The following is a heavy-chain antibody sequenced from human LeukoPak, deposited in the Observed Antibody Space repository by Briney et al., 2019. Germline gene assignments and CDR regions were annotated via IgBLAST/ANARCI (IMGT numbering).Heavy chain of an antibody. CDR3: ARVGGYYYDSSGYSLDY. Sequence: ASVKVSCKASGGTFISYAISWVRQAPGQGLEWMGRIIPILGIANYAQKFQGRVTITADKSTSTAYMELSSLRSEDTAVYYCARVGGYYYDSSGYSLDYWGQGTLVTVSS. V-gene: IGHV1-69*04. CDR1: GGTFISYA. J-gene: IGHJ4*02. D-gene: IGHD3-22*01. CDR2: IIPILGIA.